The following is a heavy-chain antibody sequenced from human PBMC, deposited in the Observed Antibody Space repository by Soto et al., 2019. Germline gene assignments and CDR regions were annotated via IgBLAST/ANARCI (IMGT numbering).Heavy chain of an antibody. J-gene: IGHJ4*02. CDR1: GFTFSSYA. Sequence: QVQLVESGGGVVQPGRSLRLSCAASGFTFSSYAMHWVRQAPGKGLEWVAVISYDGSNKYYADSVKGRFTISRDNSKNTLELQMNSLRAEDTAVYYCARATGAYCGGDCYTADYWGQGTLVTVSS. CDR2: ISYDGSNK. D-gene: IGHD2-21*02. CDR3: ARATGAYCGGDCYTADY. V-gene: IGHV3-30-3*01.